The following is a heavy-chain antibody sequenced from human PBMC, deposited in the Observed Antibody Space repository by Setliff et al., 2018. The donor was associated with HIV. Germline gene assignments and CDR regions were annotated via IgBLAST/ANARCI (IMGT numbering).Heavy chain of an antibody. CDR1: GFTFRNYK. CDR3: ARDYLYYNLYNGSPVYGMDV. CDR2: ISIGSGGAI. Sequence: GGSLRLSCAASGFTFRNYKFNWVRQAPGRGLERVSSISIGSGGAIDYADSVQGRFTISRDNSKNSLYLQMNSLTVEDTAVYYCARDYLYYNLYNGSPVYGMDVWGQGTTVTVSS. V-gene: IGHV3-48*03. J-gene: IGHJ6*02. D-gene: IGHD3-3*01.